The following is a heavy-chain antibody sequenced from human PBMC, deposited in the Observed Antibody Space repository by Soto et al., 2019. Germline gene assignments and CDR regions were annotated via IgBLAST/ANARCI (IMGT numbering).Heavy chain of an antibody. CDR1: GYGFSGYR. CDR3: ARDLGPPNWFDS. V-gene: IGHV1-18*01. J-gene: IGHJ5*01. CDR2: ISGYNGNT. D-gene: IGHD2-8*01. Sequence: ASVKVSCKTCGYGFSGYRLSWVRQGPGQGLEWMGWISGYNGNTDYAQKFQGRVTMTTDTSTSTAYMELRSLRSDDTAVYYCARDLGPPNWFDSWGQGTLVTVSS.